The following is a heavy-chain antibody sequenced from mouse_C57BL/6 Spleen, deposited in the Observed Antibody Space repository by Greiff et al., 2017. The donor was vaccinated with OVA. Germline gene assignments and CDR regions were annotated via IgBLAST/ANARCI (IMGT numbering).Heavy chain of an antibody. CDR3: ARSITTVVHSAY. Sequence: VQLQQSDAELVAPGASLSISCKVSGFTFTDHTIHWMRQCPEQGLEWIGYIYPRDGSTKYNENIKGKGTLTADKSSSTAYMLLNSLTSDDAAVYFCARSITTVVHSAYWGQGTLVTVSA. V-gene: IGHV1-78*01. CDR1: GFTFTDHT. J-gene: IGHJ3*01. CDR2: IYPRDGST. D-gene: IGHD1-1*01.